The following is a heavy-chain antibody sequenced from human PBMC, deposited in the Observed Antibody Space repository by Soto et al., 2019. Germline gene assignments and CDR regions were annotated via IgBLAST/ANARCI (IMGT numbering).Heavy chain of an antibody. CDR3: ARGRSSPNFDP. J-gene: IGHJ5*02. V-gene: IGHV1-69*01. CDR1: GGTFTNYV. D-gene: IGHD6-6*01. Sequence: QVQLVQSGAEVRKPGSSVKVSCKISGGTFTNYVISWLRQAPGQGLEWMGGLIPIFGAAILAQKFQGRVTLTADESTSTVNMELSSLPSEEPAVYYCARGRSSPNFDPWGQGTLVTVSS. CDR2: LIPIFGAA.